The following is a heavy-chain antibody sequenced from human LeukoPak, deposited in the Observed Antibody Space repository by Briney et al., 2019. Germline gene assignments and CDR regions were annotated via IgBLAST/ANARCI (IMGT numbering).Heavy chain of an antibody. V-gene: IGHV3-48*04. CDR1: GFTFSSYG. CDR2: ISSSGSTI. D-gene: IGHD4-17*01. J-gene: IGHJ3*02. CDR3: AIRYGSDAFDI. Sequence: GGSLRLSCAASGFTFSSYGMSWVCQAPGKGLGWVSYISSSGSTIYYADSVKGRFTISRDNAKNSLYLQMNSLRAEDTAVYYCAIRYGSDAFDIWGQGTMVTVSS.